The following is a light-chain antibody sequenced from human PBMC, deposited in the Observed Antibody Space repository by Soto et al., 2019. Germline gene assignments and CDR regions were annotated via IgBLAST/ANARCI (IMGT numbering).Light chain of an antibody. CDR3: QHYNSYSEA. CDR2: GAY. Sequence: EIVMTQSPATLSVSPGERATLSCRASQSITSNLAWYQQKPGQAPRLLIYGAYNRATGIPARFSGSGSGTDFTLTISSLQSEDFAAYYCQHYNSYSEAFGQGTKVDI. CDR1: QSITSN. V-gene: IGKV3D-15*01. J-gene: IGKJ1*01.